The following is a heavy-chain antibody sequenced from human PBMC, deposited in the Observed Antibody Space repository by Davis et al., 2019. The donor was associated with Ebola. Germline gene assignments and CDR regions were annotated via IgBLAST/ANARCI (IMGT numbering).Heavy chain of an antibody. CDR1: GYTFTSYF. J-gene: IGHJ4*02. V-gene: IGHV1-46*03. Sequence: AASVKVSCKGSGYTFTSYFIHWVRQAPGQGLEWMGIINPVGGTTSYAQKFQGRLTMTRDTSTSTVYMEMSSLTSEDTAVYYCARDLELATISAIGYWGQGSLVTVSS. D-gene: IGHD5-24*01. CDR2: INPVGGTT. CDR3: ARDLELATISAIGY.